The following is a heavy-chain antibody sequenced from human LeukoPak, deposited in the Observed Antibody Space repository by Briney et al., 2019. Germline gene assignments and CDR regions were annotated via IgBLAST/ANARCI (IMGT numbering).Heavy chain of an antibody. Sequence: PSETLSLTCAVYGGSFSGYYWSWIRQPPGKGLEWIGEINHSGSTNYNPSLKSRVTISVDTSKNQFSLKLSSVTAADTAVYYCARNQLLRRQQLAVNWFDPWGQGTLVTVSS. CDR1: GGSFSGYY. CDR3: ARNQLLRRQQLAVNWFDP. V-gene: IGHV4-34*01. CDR2: INHSGST. J-gene: IGHJ5*02. D-gene: IGHD2-2*01.